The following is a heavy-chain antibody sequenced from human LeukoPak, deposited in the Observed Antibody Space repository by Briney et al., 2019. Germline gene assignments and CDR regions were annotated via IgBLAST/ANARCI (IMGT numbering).Heavy chain of an antibody. J-gene: IGHJ6*02. D-gene: IGHD5-12*01. V-gene: IGHV1-2*04. Sequence: GASVKVSCKASGYTFTSYDFNWVRQAPGQGLEWMGWINPNSGGTNYAQKFQGWVTMTRDTSISTAYMELSRLRSDDTAVYYCAREYSGYDSSNYYYYGMDVWGQGTTVTVSS. CDR2: INPNSGGT. CDR1: GYTFTSYD. CDR3: AREYSGYDSSNYYYYGMDV.